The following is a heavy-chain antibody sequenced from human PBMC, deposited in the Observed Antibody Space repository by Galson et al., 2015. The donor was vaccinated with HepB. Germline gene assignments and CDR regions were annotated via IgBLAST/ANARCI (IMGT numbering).Heavy chain of an antibody. V-gene: IGHV4-34*01. D-gene: IGHD3-22*01. J-gene: IGHJ3*02. CDR2: INHSGST. CDR3: ARGRSSTPEKLLLVRAFDI. CDR1: GGSFSGYY. Sequence: TLSLTCAVCGGSFSGYYWSWIRQPPGEGLEWIGEINHSGSTNYNPSLKSRVTISVDTSKNQFSLKLSSVTAADTAVYYCARGRSSTPEKLLLVRAFDIWGQGTMVTVSS.